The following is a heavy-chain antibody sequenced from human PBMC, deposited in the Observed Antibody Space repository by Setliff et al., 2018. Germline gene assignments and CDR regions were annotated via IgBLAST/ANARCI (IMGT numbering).Heavy chain of an antibody. D-gene: IGHD3-10*01. CDR3: ARQPSSGSYYNPRPHYFDY. CDR2: VHYSGDS. J-gene: IGHJ4*02. V-gene: IGHV4-59*13. Sequence: NPSETLSLTCTVSGGSMTSYYWSWIRQSPWKGLEWIGYVHYSGDSNYNPSLKSRVTMSVDTSKNQFSLNLRSVTAADTAVYYCARQPSSGSYYNPRPHYFDYRGQGTLVTVSS. CDR1: GGSMTSYY.